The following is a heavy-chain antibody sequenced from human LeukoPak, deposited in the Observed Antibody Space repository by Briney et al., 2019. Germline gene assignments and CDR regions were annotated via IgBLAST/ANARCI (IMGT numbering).Heavy chain of an antibody. CDR2: ISSSSTI. D-gene: IGHD6-6*01. J-gene: IGHJ4*02. CDR3: ARDLRPARYFDY. V-gene: IGHV3-48*01. CDR1: GFIFSTYS. Sequence: PGGSLRLSCAASGFIFSTYSMNWVRQAPGKGLEWVSFISSSSTIYYADSVKGRFITSRDNAKSSLYLQMNSLRAEDTAVYYCARDLRPARYFDYWGQGTLVTVSS.